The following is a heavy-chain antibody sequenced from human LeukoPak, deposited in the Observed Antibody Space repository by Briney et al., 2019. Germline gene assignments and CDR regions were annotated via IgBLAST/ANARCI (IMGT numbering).Heavy chain of an antibody. CDR2: IRDRSDGQTT. J-gene: IGHJ4*02. CDR3: TRSAGYGFDY. Sequence: PGGSLRLSCAVSGFTLKNFALHWVRQAPGKGLEWVGRIRDRSDGQTTAYAESVKGRFTISRDDSKNTAYLHMHNMKSDDTAMYFCTRSAGYGFDYWGQGTPAAVSS. V-gene: IGHV3-73*01. CDR1: GFTLKNFA. D-gene: IGHD6-13*01.